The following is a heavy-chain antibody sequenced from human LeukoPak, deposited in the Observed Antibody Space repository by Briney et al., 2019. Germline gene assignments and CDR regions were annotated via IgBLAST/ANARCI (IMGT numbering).Heavy chain of an antibody. CDR3: ARHFKAAAAIDAFDI. CDR2: IYYSGST. D-gene: IGHD6-13*01. J-gene: IGHJ3*02. CDR1: GGSISSYY. Sequence: SETLSLTCTVSGGSISSYYWSWVRQPPGRGLEWIGYIYYSGSTDYNPSLKSRVTISVDTSKNQFSPKLSSVTAADTAVYYCARHFKAAAAIDAFDIWGQGTMVTVSS. V-gene: IGHV4-59*08.